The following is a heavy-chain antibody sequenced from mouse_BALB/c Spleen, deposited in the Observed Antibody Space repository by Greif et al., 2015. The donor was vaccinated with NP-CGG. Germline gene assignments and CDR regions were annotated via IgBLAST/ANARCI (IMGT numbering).Heavy chain of an antibody. D-gene: IGHD1-1*01. CDR1: GFTFSDYY. V-gene: IGHV5-4*02. CDR2: ISDGGSYT. J-gene: IGHJ3*01. CDR3: ARVDYGSSPAWFAY. Sequence: EVKLMESGGGLVKPGGSLKLSCAASGFTFSDYYMYWVRQTPEKRLEWVATISDGGSYTYYPDSVKGRFTISRDNAKNNLYLQMSSLKSEDTAMYYCARVDYGSSPAWFAYWGQGTLVTVSA.